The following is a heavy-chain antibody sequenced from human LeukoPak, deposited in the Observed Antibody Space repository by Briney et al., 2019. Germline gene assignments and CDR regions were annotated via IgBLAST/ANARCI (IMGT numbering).Heavy chain of an antibody. J-gene: IGHJ5*02. D-gene: IGHD5-24*01. CDR3: ARLGGDGLNWFDP. CDR1: GGSISSGGYY. CDR2: IYYSGST. V-gene: IGHV4-61*08. Sequence: PSETLSLTCTVSGGSISSGGYYGRWIRQPPGRGLEWFGYIYYSGSTNYNPSLKSRVTISVDTSKNQFSLKLSSVTAADTAVYYCARLGGDGLNWFDPWGQGTLVTVSS.